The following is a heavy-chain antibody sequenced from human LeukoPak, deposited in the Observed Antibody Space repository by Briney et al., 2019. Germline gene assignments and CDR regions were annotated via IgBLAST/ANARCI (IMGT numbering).Heavy chain of an antibody. CDR3: ARVGGKIRDCSTP. J-gene: IGHJ5*02. CDR2: IYYSGST. D-gene: IGHD3-16*01. CDR1: GGSISSSSYY. Sequence: SETLSLTCTVSGGSISSSSYYWGWIRQPPGKGLEWIGSIYYSGSTYYNPSLKSRVTISVDTSKNQFSLKLSSVTAADTAVYYGARVGGKIRDCSTPWGQEPL. V-gene: IGHV4-39*07.